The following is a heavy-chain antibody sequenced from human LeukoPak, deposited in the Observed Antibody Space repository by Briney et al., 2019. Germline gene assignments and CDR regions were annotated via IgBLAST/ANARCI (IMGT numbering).Heavy chain of an antibody. V-gene: IGHV3-30*02. CDR2: ILYDGSNK. J-gene: IGHJ4*02. CDR1: GGSFSSYG. CDR3: TKTFDNFDY. Sequence: AGETLRLTCAVSGGSFSSYGRNWVRQTPGKGLEWVAFILYDGSNKYYADSVKGRFTISRDNSKNTLYLQMNSLRAEDTAVYYCTKTFDNFDYWGQGTLVTVSS.